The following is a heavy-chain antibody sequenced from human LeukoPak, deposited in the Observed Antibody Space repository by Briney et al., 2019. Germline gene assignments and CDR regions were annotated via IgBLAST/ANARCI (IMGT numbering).Heavy chain of an antibody. CDR3: ARVHYYDSKGNWFDP. V-gene: IGHV1-8*01. D-gene: IGHD3-22*01. J-gene: IGHJ5*02. CDR2: MNPYSGNT. Sequence: ASVKVSCKASGYTFTNYDINWVRQATGQGLEWMGWMNPYSGNTGYAQKFQGRVTMTRDTSISTAYMELNSLRSKDTAVYYCARVHYYDSKGNWFDPWGQGTLVTVSS. CDR1: GYTFTNYD.